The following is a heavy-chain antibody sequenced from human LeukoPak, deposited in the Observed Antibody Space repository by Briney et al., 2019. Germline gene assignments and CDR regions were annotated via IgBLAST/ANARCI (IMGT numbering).Heavy chain of an antibody. CDR1: GGSISSYY. V-gene: IGHV4-4*07. CDR3: ARTYCSGGSCYYMDSGGDAFDI. J-gene: IGHJ3*02. D-gene: IGHD2-15*01. CDR2: IYTSGGT. Sequence: TSETLSLTCTVSGGSISSYYWSWLRQPAGKGLEWIGRIYTSGGTNYNPSLKSRVTMSVDTSKNHFSLKLSSVTAADTAEYYCARTYCSGGSCYYMDSGGDAFDIWGQGTMVTVSS.